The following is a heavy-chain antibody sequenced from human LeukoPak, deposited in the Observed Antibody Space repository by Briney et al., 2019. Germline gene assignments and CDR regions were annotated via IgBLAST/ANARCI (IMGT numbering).Heavy chain of an antibody. CDR3: ARTPRYCSSTSCSYYFDY. CDR1: GFTFSSYW. D-gene: IGHD2-2*01. Sequence: GGSLRLSCAASGFTFSSYWMSWVRQAPGKGLEWVANIKYDGSEKYYVDSVKGRFTISRDNAKNSLYLQMNSLRSEDTAVYYCARTPRYCSSTSCSYYFDYWGQGTLVTVSS. J-gene: IGHJ4*02. CDR2: IKYDGSEK. V-gene: IGHV3-7*03.